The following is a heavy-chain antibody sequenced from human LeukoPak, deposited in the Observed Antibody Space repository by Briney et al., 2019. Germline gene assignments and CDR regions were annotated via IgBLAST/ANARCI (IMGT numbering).Heavy chain of an antibody. Sequence: SGPAQVHPTQARILTSTFSGSSLSTSGMCVSWIRQPPGKALEWLARIDWDDDKYYSTSLKTRLTISKDTSKNQVVLTMTNMDPVYTTTYYCARIRVSIAAAGTEAYYYYYGMDVWGQGTTVTVSS. CDR1: GSSLSTSGMC. J-gene: IGHJ6*02. V-gene: IGHV2-70*11. CDR3: ARIRVSIAAAGTEAYYYYYGMDV. D-gene: IGHD6-13*01. CDR2: IDWDDDK.